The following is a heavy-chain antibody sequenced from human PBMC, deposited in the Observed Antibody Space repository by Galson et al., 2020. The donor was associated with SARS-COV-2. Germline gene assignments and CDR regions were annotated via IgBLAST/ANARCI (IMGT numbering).Heavy chain of an antibody. CDR2: VYAPAVT. Sequence: ETSETLSLTCSVSGDSISGYYWTWIRQAPGKGLEWLGHVYAPAVTKYSPSLRGRLTISVDTSNNQASLTLSSVTAADTAIYFCSSRKEGYYDSVTGWLRETEYYGGLDVWGQGTTVTVSS. D-gene: IGHD3-9*01. CDR1: GDSISGYY. J-gene: IGHJ6*02. V-gene: IGHV4-4*07. CDR3: SSRKEGYYDSVTGWLRETEYYGGLDV.